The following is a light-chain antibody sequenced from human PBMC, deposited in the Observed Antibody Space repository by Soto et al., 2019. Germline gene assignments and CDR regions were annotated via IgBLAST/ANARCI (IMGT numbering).Light chain of an antibody. Sequence: MLTQSPGTLSLYPGERATLSCRASQSVSSSYLAWYQQKPGQAPRLLISGTSSRATGIPARFSGSGSGTDFTLTISSLEPEDFAVYYCQQRSNWPLTFGGGGKVDIK. CDR3: QQRSNWPLT. V-gene: IGKV3D-20*02. J-gene: IGKJ4*01. CDR1: QSVSSSY. CDR2: GTS.